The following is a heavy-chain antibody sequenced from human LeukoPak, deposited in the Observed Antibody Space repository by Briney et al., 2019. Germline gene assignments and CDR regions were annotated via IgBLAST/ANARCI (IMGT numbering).Heavy chain of an antibody. D-gene: IGHD3-10*02. J-gene: IGHJ6*04. V-gene: IGHV3-23*01. CDR2: ITPDAGRT. Sequence: GGSLRLSCAASGFTFSNYGMNWVRQAPGKGLEWVSGITPDAGRTYYADSVKGRFTIYRDNSKNTVYLQMNSLRAEDTAVYYCAELGITMIGGVWGKGTTVTISS. CDR3: AELGITMIGGV. CDR1: GFTFSNYG.